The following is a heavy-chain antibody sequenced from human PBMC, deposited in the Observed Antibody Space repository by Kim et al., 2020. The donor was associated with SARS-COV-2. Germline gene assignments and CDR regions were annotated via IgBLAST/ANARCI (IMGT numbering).Heavy chain of an antibody. CDR1: GGSFSGYY. CDR3: ARGVWFGELYRYYYGMDV. CDR2: INHIGST. J-gene: IGHJ6*02. V-gene: IGHV4-34*01. D-gene: IGHD3-10*01. Sequence: SETLSLTCAVYGGSFSGYYWSWIRQPPGKGLEWIGEINHIGSTNYNPSLKSRVTISVDTAKNQFSLKLSSVTAADTAVYYCARGVWFGELYRYYYGMDVWGQGTTVTVSS.